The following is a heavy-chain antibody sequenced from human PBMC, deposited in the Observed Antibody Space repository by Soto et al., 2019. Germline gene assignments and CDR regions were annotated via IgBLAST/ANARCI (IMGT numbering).Heavy chain of an antibody. D-gene: IGHD2-2*03. CDR3: ARGGYCSSTSCSLFDY. CDR1: RFTFSTYW. J-gene: IGHJ4*02. CDR2: IRQDGSQK. V-gene: IGHV3-7*01. Sequence: GGSLRLSCAASRFTFSTYWTSWVRQAPGKGLEWVANIRQDGSQKYYVDSVKGRFTISRDNAKNSLYLQMNSLRADDTAVYYCARGGYCSSTSCSLFDYWGQGTLVTVSS.